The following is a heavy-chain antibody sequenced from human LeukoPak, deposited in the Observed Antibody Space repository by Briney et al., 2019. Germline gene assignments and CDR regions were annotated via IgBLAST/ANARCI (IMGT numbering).Heavy chain of an antibody. CDR1: GFTFSSYA. J-gene: IGHJ1*01. V-gene: IGHV3-23*01. D-gene: IGHD4-17*01. Sequence: GGSLRLSCAASGFTFSSYAMSWVRQAPGKGLEWVSAISGSGGSTYYADSVKGRFTISRDNSKNTLYLQMNSLRAEDTAVYYCAHQNDYGDYGPGSTGANEYFQHWGQGTLVTVSS. CDR2: ISGSGGST. CDR3: AHQNDYGDYGPGSTGANEYFQH.